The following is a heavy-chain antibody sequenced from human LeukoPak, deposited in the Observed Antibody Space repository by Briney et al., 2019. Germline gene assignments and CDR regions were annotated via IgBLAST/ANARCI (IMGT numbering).Heavy chain of an antibody. CDR2: INTDESSI. V-gene: IGHV3-74*01. Sequence: GGSLRLSCAASGFTFSNYWMHWVRQAPGKGLVWVSRINTDESSISYADSVRGRFTISRDNSKNTLYLQMNSLRAEDTAVYYCAKDSTYSSSWYGYFQHWGQGTLVTVSS. J-gene: IGHJ1*01. D-gene: IGHD6-13*01. CDR3: AKDSTYSSSWYGYFQH. CDR1: GFTFSNYW.